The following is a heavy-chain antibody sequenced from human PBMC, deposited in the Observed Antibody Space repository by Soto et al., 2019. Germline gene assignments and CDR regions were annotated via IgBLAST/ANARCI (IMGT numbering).Heavy chain of an antibody. CDR3: ARAFWSITMIGPDAFDI. CDR2: ISSSSSTI. CDR1: GFTFSSYS. D-gene: IGHD3-22*01. J-gene: IGHJ3*02. V-gene: IGHV3-48*01. Sequence: GGSLRLSCAASGFTFSSYSMNWVRQAPGKGLEWVSYISSSSSTIYYADSVKGRFTISRDNAKNSLYLQMNSLRAEDTAVYYCARAFWSITMIGPDAFDIWGQGTMVTVSS.